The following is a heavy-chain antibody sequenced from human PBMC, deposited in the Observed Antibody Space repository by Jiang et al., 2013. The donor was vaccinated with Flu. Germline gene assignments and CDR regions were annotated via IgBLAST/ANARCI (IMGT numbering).Heavy chain of an antibody. CDR2: AYQSGST. Sequence: GLAKPSETLSLTCAVSGAPVFRDWWTWVRQSPGKGLEWIGEAYQSGSTLYNPSLKSRVTISVDTSKNQFSLKLSSVTAADTAVYYCASDRGYSYVSDYWGQGTLVTVSS. CDR3: ASDRGYSYVSDY. D-gene: IGHD5-18*01. V-gene: IGHV4-4*02. J-gene: IGHJ4*02. CDR1: GAPVFRDW.